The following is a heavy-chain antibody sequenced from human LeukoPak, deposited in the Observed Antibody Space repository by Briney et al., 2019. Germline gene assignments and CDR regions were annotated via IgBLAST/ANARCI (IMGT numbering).Heavy chain of an antibody. D-gene: IGHD6-19*01. CDR3: ARAKNNIAVAGLGDY. J-gene: IGHJ4*02. Sequence: SETLSLTCTVSGGSISSGGYYWRWIRQPPGKGLEWIGYIYHSGSTYYNPSLKSRVTISVDRSKNQFSLKLSSVTAADTAVYYCARAKNNIAVAGLGDYWGQGTLVTVSS. CDR2: IYHSGST. CDR1: GGSISSGGYY. V-gene: IGHV4-30-2*01.